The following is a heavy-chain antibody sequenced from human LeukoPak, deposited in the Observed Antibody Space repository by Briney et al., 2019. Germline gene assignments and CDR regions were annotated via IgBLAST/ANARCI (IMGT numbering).Heavy chain of an antibody. CDR3: ARAGGDIVVVPAAIVFDY. CDR2: IYHSGST. CDR1: GGSISSGGYY. Sequence: SETLSLTCTVSGGSISSGGYYWSWIRQPPGKGLEWIGYIYHSGSTYYNPSLKSRVTISVDTSKNQFSLKLSSVTAADTAVYYCARAGGDIVVVPAAIVFDYWGQGTLVTVSS. V-gene: IGHV4-30-2*01. D-gene: IGHD2-2*01. J-gene: IGHJ4*02.